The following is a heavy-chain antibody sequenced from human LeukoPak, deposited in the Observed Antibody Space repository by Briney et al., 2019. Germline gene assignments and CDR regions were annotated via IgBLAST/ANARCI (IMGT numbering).Heavy chain of an antibody. CDR3: AKWEFDDAFDI. J-gene: IGHJ3*02. CDR2: ISYDGSNK. D-gene: IGHD1-26*01. V-gene: IGHV3-30*04. Sequence: GGSLRLSCAASGFTFSSYAMHWVRQAPGKGLEWVAVISYDGSNKYYADSVKGRFTISRDNSKNTLYLQMNSLRAEDTAVYYCAKWEFDDAFDIWGQGTMVTVSS. CDR1: GFTFSSYA.